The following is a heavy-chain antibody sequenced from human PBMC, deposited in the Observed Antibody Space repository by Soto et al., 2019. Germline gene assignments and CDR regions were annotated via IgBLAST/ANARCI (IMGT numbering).Heavy chain of an antibody. V-gene: IGHV3-7*05. J-gene: IGHJ6*02. CDR3: ARGHYGMED. CDR1: GLTLSRYW. CDR2: INQDGSDK. Sequence: EVHPVESGGGLVQPGGSLRLSCAVSGLTLSRYWMSWVRQAPGKGLEWVANINQDGSDKNYLDSVKGRFTVSRDNAKNSLYLQMNGLRVEDTAVYFCARGHYGMEDWGQGITVTVSS.